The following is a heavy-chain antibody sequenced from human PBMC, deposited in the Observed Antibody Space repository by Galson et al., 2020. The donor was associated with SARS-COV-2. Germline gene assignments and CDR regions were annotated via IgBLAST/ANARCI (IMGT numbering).Heavy chain of an antibody. CDR2: IYYSGGT. V-gene: IGHV4-39*01. CDR3: ASLVTAAAIGGNWYDP. CDR1: GGSISSSSYY. J-gene: IGHJ5*02. D-gene: IGHD2-2*01. Sequence: SETLSLTCTVSGGSISSSSYYWGWIRQPPGKGLEWIGTIYYSGGTYYNPSLKSRVTISVDTSKNQFSLKLSSVTAADTAVYYCASLVTAAAIGGNWYDPWGQGTLVTVSS.